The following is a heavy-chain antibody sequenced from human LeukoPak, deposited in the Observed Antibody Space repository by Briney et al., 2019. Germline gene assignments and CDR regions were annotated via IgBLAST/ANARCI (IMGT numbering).Heavy chain of an antibody. CDR1: GFTLSSNY. CDR2: IYSGGST. D-gene: IGHD3-16*01. Sequence: GGSLRLSCAASGFTLSSNYMSWVRPAPGKGLEWVSVIYSGGSTYYADSVKGRFTISRDNSQNTPYLQMNSLGTEHTAVYYCARGGIDYWGQGTLVTVSS. CDR3: ARGGIDY. J-gene: IGHJ4*02. V-gene: IGHV3-66*01.